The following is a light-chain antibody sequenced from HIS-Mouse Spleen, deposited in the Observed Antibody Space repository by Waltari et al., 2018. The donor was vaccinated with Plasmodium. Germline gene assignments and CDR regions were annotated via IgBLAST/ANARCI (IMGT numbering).Light chain of an antibody. Sequence: EIVMTQSPATLSVSPGERATLSCRASQSVSSNLAWYQQKPGQAPRLRSYGASTSATGIPARFSGSGSGTEFTLTISRLQSEDIAVYCCQQYNNWSFTFGPGTKVDIK. CDR3: QQYNNWSFT. CDR2: GAS. CDR1: QSVSSN. V-gene: IGKV3-15*01. J-gene: IGKJ3*01.